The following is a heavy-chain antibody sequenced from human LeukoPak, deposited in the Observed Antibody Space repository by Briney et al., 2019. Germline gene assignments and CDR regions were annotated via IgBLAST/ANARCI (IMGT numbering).Heavy chain of an antibody. Sequence: PGGSLRLSCAASGFTFSQYSINWVRQAPGKGLEWVSHLRYTGETFYADSVKGRFTISRDNVRYSLYLQMNSLRAEDTAMYYCARDAGNSGYGCDLWGQGTLVTVSS. D-gene: IGHD5-12*01. CDR3: ARDAGNSGYGCDL. CDR2: LRYTGET. V-gene: IGHV3-48*01. J-gene: IGHJ5*02. CDR1: GFTFSQYS.